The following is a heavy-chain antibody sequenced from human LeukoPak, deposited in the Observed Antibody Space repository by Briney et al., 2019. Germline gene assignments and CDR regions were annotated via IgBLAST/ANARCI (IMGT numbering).Heavy chain of an antibody. J-gene: IGHJ6*03. CDR1: GYTLTELS. CDR3: ATVRRSSSWYRGYYYYYYYMDV. D-gene: IGHD6-13*01. CDR2: FDPEDGET. Sequence: ASVKVSCKVSGYTLTELSMHWVRQAPGKGLEWMGGFDPEDGETIYAQKFQGRVAMTEDTSTDTAYMELSSLRFEDTAVYYCATVRRSSSWYRGYYYYYYYMDVWGKGTTVTVSS. V-gene: IGHV1-24*01.